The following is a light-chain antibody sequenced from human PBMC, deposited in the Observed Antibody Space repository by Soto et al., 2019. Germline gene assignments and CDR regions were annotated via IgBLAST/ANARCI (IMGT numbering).Light chain of an antibody. CDR3: QQYYTNSWS. CDR2: WAS. J-gene: IGKJ1*01. V-gene: IGKV4-1*01. CDR1: QSVLYSPNNKNY. Sequence: DIVMIQSPDSLAVSLGERATMNCKSSQSVLYSPNNKNYLAWYQHKPGQPPKMLIYWASIRESGVPDRFSGSGSGTDFTLTISSLQSEDVAVYYCQQYYTNSWSFGQGTKVDIK.